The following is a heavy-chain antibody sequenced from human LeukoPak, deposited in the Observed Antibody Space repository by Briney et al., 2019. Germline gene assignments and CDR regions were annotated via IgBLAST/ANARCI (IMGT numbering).Heavy chain of an antibody. CDR3: ARRGIAVAVFDY. J-gene: IGHJ4*02. CDR1: GYTFTGYY. CDR2: FDPEDGET. V-gene: IGHV1-24*01. D-gene: IGHD6-19*01. Sequence: ASVKVSCKASGYTFTGYYMHWVRQAPGKGLEWMGGFDPEDGETIYAQKFQGRVTITADESTSTAYMELSSLRSEDTAVYYCARRGIAVAVFDYWGQGTLVTVSS.